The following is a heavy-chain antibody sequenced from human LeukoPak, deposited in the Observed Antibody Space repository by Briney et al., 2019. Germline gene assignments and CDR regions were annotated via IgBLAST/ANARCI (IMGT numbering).Heavy chain of an antibody. V-gene: IGHV4-34*01. Sequence: SETLSLTCAVYGVSFSGYYWSWIRQPPGKGLEWIGEINHSGSTNYNPSLKSRVTISVDTSKNQFSLKLTSVTAADTAVYYCARGLSAIVHWGQGTLVTVSS. CDR3: ARGLSAIVH. D-gene: IGHD2-21*02. CDR1: GVSFSGYY. CDR2: INHSGST. J-gene: IGHJ4*02.